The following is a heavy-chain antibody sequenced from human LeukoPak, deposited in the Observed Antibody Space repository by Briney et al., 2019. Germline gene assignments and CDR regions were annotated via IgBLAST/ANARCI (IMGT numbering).Heavy chain of an antibody. CDR2: ISAYNGNT. CDR3: ARGPQRGYSDY. V-gene: IGHV1-18*01. J-gene: IGHJ4*02. D-gene: IGHD5-18*01. Sequence: ASVTVSCRTSGYTFTSYGISWVQQAPGQGLEWMGWISAYNGNTNYAQKFQGRVTMTTDTSTSTAYMELTSLRSDDTALYYCARGPQRGYSDYWGQGTLVTVSS. CDR1: GYTFTSYG.